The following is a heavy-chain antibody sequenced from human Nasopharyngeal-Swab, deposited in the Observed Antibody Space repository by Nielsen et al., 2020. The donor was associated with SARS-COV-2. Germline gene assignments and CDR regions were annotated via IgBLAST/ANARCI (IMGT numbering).Heavy chain of an antibody. D-gene: IGHD3-16*01. Sequence: LRLSCTVSGGSISSYYWSWIRQPPGKGLEWIGYIYYSGSTNYNPSPKSRVTISVDTSKNQFSLKLSSVTAADTAVYYCARAGVGGAFDIWGQGTMVTVSS. CDR2: IYYSGST. V-gene: IGHV4-59*01. CDR1: GGSISSYY. J-gene: IGHJ3*02. CDR3: ARAGVGGAFDI.